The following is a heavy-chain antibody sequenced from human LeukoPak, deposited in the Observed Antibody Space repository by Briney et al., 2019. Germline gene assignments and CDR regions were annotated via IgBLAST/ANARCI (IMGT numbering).Heavy chain of an antibody. J-gene: IGHJ6*04. CDR3: ARWGSIAVAGYYYYGMDV. CDR1: GGSFSGYY. CDR2: INHSGST. V-gene: IGHV4-34*01. D-gene: IGHD6-19*01. Sequence: SETLSHTCAVYGGSFSGYYWRWIRQPPGKGLEWIGEINHSGSTNYNPSLKRRVTISVDTSKNQFSLKLSSVTAADTAVYYCARWGSIAVAGYYYYGMDVWGKGTTVTVSS.